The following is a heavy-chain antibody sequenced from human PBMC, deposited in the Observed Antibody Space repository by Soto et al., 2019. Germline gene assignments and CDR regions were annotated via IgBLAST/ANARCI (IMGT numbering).Heavy chain of an antibody. D-gene: IGHD3-10*01. CDR3: ARDGWFGELSPSFYFDY. V-gene: IGHV3-30*03. CDR1: GFTFSSYG. Sequence: GGSLRLSCAASGFTFSSYGMNWVRQAPGKGLEWVAVVSSDGSKEYYADSVKGRFTISRDNSKNTLYLQLNSLRVEDTAVYFCARDGWFGELSPSFYFDYWGQGALVTVSS. CDR2: VSSDGSKE. J-gene: IGHJ4*02.